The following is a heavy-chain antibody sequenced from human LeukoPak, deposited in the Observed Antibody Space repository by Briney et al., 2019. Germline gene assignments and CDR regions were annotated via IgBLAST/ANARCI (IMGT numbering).Heavy chain of an antibody. CDR3: ARGESSSWYRYYYYMDV. Sequence: ASVKVSCKASGYTFTNYAMNWVRQAPGQGLEWMGWMNPNSGNTGYAQKFQGRVTITRNTSISTAYMELSSLRSEDTAVYYCARGESSSWYRYYYYMDVWGKGTTVTVSS. V-gene: IGHV1-8*03. D-gene: IGHD6-13*01. CDR2: MNPNSGNT. J-gene: IGHJ6*03. CDR1: GYTFTNYA.